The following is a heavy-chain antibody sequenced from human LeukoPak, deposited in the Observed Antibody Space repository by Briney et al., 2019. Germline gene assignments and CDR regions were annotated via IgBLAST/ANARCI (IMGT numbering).Heavy chain of an antibody. CDR2: INPNSGGT. CDR1: GCTFTGYY. D-gene: IGHD3-22*01. V-gene: IGHV1-2*02. J-gene: IGHJ4*02. CDR3: ARAGPNYYDSSAY. Sequence: ASVKVFCKASGCTFTGYYMHWVRQAPGLGLEWMGWINPNSGGTNYAQKFQGRVTMTRDTSISTAYMELSRLRSDDTAVYYCARAGPNYYDSSAYWGQGTLVTVSS.